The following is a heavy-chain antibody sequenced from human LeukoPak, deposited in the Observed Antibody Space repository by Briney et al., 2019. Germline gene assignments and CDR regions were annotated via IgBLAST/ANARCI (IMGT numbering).Heavy chain of an antibody. V-gene: IGHV3-74*01. CDR1: GFTFSTYW. CDR2: IHSDGRST. Sequence: PGGSLRLSCAASGFTFSTYWMHWVRQAPGKGLVWVSRIHSDGRSTSYADSVNGRFTISRDNAKNTLYLQMNSLRAEDTAVYYCARTVYYDTDDAYYRNFDSWGQGTLVTVSS. J-gene: IGHJ4*02. D-gene: IGHD3-22*01. CDR3: ARTVYYDTDDAYYRNFDS.